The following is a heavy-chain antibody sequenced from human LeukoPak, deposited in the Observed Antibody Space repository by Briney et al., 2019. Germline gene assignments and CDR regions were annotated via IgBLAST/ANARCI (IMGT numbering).Heavy chain of an antibody. CDR2: IRDGASPI. D-gene: IGHD3-10*01. Sequence: GGSLRLSCAASGFSFSDYYMSWVRQAPGKGLEWVAFIRDGASPIYYADSVKGRCTISRDNAKNSLYLQMNSLRAEDTAVYYCASLYYYGSGRAFDIWGQGTMVTVSS. CDR1: GFSFSDYY. V-gene: IGHV3-11*04. CDR3: ASLYYYGSGRAFDI. J-gene: IGHJ3*02.